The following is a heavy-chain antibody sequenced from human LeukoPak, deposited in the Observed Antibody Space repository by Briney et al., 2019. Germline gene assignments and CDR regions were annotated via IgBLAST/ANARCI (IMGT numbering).Heavy chain of an antibody. D-gene: IGHD2-15*01. CDR3: ARVLCGSCPQPYFDY. CDR1: GGSFSGYY. CDR2: INHSGST. V-gene: IGHV4-34*01. J-gene: IGHJ4*02. Sequence: PSETLSLTCAVYGGSFSGYYWSWIRQPPGKGLEWIGEINHSGSTNYNPSLKSRVTISVDTSKNQFSLKLSSVTAADTAVYYCARVLCGSCPQPYFDYWGQGTLVTVSS.